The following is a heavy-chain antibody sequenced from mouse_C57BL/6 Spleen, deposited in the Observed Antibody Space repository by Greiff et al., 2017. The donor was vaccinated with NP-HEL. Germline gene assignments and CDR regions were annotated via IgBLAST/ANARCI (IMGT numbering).Heavy chain of an antibody. CDR2: INYDGSST. CDR1: GFTFSDYY. J-gene: IGHJ4*01. V-gene: IGHV5-16*01. CDR3: ARDGGPPYYAMDY. Sequence: EVKLMESEGGLVQPGSSMKLSCTASGFTFSDYYMAWVRQVPEKGLEWVANINYDGSSTYYLDSLKSRFIISRDNAKNILYLQMSSLKSEDTATYYCARDGGPPYYAMDYWGQGTSVTVSS.